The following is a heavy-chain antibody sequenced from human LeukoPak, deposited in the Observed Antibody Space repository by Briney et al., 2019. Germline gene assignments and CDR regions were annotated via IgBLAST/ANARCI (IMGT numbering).Heavy chain of an antibody. J-gene: IGHJ5*02. D-gene: IGHD6-6*01. V-gene: IGHV1-2*02. CDR2: INPNSGVT. Sequence: ASVKVSCKASGYTFTGYYLHWVRQAPGQGLEWMGWINPNSGVTNYAQKFQGRVTMTRDTSISTAYMELSRLRSDDTAVYYCARDPRSSSIGNNWFDPWGQGTLVTVSS. CDR1: GYTFTGYY. CDR3: ARDPRSSSIGNNWFDP.